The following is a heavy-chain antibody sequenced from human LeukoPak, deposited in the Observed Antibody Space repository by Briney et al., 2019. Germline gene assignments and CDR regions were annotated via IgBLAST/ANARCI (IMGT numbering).Heavy chain of an antibody. V-gene: IGHV4-61*01. Sequence: SETLSLTCTVSGGSVSSSSFYWTWMRQSPGKGLEWIGFIYYTGTTDYNPSLKSRVTISLDTSMNQFSLKLRSVTAADTAVYYCARDLRTAYTGENFSWFDPWGQGTLVTVSS. CDR2: IYYTGTT. CDR3: ARDLRTAYTGENFSWFDP. CDR1: GGSVSSSSFY. D-gene: IGHD3-16*01. J-gene: IGHJ5*02.